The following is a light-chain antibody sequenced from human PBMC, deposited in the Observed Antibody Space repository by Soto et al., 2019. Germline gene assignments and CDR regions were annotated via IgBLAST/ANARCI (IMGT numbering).Light chain of an antibody. Sequence: QSALTQPASVSGSPGQSITISCTGTSSDVGSYNLVSWYQQHPVKAPKLMIYEGSKRPSGVSHRFSGSKSGNTASLTSSGLQAEDEADDYCCSYAGRSTFVVFGGGTTVTVL. J-gene: IGLJ2*01. CDR3: CSYAGRSTFVV. CDR1: SSDVGSYNL. V-gene: IGLV2-23*03. CDR2: EGS.